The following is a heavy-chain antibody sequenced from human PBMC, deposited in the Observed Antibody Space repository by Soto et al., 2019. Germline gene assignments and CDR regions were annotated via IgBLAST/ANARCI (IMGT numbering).Heavy chain of an antibody. J-gene: IGHJ4*02. V-gene: IGHV3-48*02. CDR2: INSDSTTT. CDR3: TRDLSH. Sequence: DVQLVESGGGLVQPGGSLRLSCAASGFPFSTYPMHWVRQAPGKGLEWISYINSDSTTTFHADSVKGRFTVSRDNAKNSLYLQLTSLRHEDTAVYYCTRDLSHWGQGTLVTVSS. CDR1: GFPFSTYP.